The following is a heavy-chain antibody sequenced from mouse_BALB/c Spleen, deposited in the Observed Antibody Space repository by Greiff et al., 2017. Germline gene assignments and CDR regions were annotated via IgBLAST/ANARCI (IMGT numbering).Heavy chain of an antibody. CDR2: IDPETGGT. V-gene: IGHV1-15*01. Sequence: QVQLKESGAELVRPGASVTLSCKASGYTFTDYEMHWVKQTPVHGLEWIGAIDPETGGTAYNQKFKGKATLTADKSSSTAYMELRSLTSEDSAVYYCTRRWLLTFAMDYWGQGTSVTVSS. D-gene: IGHD2-3*01. J-gene: IGHJ4*01. CDR1: GYTFTDYE. CDR3: TRRWLLTFAMDY.